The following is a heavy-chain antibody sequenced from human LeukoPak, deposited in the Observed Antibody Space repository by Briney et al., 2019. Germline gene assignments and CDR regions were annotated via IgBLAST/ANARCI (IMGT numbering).Heavy chain of an antibody. CDR1: GFTFSSYS. CDR2: ISSSSSYI. J-gene: IGHJ4*02. V-gene: IGHV3-21*01. D-gene: IGHD4-17*01. Sequence: GGSPRLSCAASGFTFSSYSMNWVRQAPGKGLEWVSSISSSSSYIYYADSVKGRFTISRDNSKNTLYLQMNSLRAEDTAVYYCAREGHGDYGLDYWGQGTLVTVSS. CDR3: AREGHGDYGLDY.